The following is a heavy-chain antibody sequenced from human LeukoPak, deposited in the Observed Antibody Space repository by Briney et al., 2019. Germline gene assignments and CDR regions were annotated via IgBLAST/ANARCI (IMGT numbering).Heavy chain of an antibody. Sequence: SETLSLTCAVYGGSLTDYYWAWIRQPPGKGLEWIGEINHSGSTNYSPSLKSRVTISLDTSNNQFFLKLNSVTAADTAVYYCAREDWYFDFWGRGTLVTVSS. J-gene: IGHJ2*01. CDR3: AREDWYFDF. CDR2: INHSGST. V-gene: IGHV4-34*01. CDR1: GGSLTDYY.